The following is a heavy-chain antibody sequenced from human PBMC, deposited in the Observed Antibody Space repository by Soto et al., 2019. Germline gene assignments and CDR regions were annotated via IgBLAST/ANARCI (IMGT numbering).Heavy chain of an antibody. Sequence: PGGSLRLSCAASGFTFSDYYMSWIRQAPGKGLEWVSYISSSSSYTNYADSVKGRFTISRDNAKNSLYLQMNSLRAEDTAVYYCARERVLWFGELLRRHNWFDPWGQGTLVTVS. CDR2: ISSSSSYT. CDR3: ARERVLWFGELLRRHNWFDP. J-gene: IGHJ5*02. D-gene: IGHD3-10*01. CDR1: GFTFSDYY. V-gene: IGHV3-11*05.